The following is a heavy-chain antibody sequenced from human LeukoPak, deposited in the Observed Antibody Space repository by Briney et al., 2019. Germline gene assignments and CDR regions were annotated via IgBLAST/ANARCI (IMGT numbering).Heavy chain of an antibody. J-gene: IGHJ5*02. CDR1: GGSFSGYY. CDR2: INHSGST. V-gene: IGHV4-34*01. CDR3: ARMNRRSGSYNWFDP. Sequence: PSETLSLTCAVYGGSFSGYYWSWIRQPPGKGLEWIGEINHSGSTNYNPSLKSRVTISVDTSKDQFSLKLSSVTAADTAVYYCARMNRRSGSYNWFDPWGQGTLVTVSS. D-gene: IGHD3-22*01.